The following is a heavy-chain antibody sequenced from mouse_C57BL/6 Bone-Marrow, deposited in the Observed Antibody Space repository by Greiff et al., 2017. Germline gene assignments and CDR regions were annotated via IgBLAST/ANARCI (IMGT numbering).Heavy chain of an antibody. CDR1: GFTFSSYG. V-gene: IGHV5-6*01. Sequence: EVQRVESGGDLVKPGGSLKLSCAASGFTFSSYGMSWVRQTPDKRLEWVATISSGGSYTYYPDSVKGRFTISRDNAKNTLYLQMSSLKSEDTAMYYCARLAGYYAMDYWGQGTSVTVSS. J-gene: IGHJ4*01. CDR3: ARLAGYYAMDY. D-gene: IGHD3-3*01. CDR2: ISSGGSYT.